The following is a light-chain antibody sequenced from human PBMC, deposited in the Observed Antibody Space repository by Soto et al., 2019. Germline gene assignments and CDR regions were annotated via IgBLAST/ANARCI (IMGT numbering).Light chain of an antibody. CDR3: QQLNSYPPT. J-gene: IGKJ4*01. CDR1: QGISSY. V-gene: IGKV1-9*01. CDR2: AAS. Sequence: IQLTQSPSSLSASVGDRVTITCRASQGISSYLAWYQQKTGKDPKLLIYAASTFQSGVPSRFSGSGSGTDFTLTISSLQPEDFATYYCQQLNSYPPTFGGGTKVEIK.